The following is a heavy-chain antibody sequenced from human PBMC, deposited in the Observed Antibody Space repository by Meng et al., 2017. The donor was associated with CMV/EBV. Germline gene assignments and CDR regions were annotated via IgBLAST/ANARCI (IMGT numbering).Heavy chain of an antibody. J-gene: IGHJ4*02. CDR3: ARDGNYGDYGDGY. D-gene: IGHD4-17*01. CDR1: GFTVSSNY. Sequence: GESLKISCAASGFTVSSNYMSWVRQAPGKGLEWVSVIYSSGSTYYADSVKGRFTISRDNSKNTLYLQMNSLRAEDTAVYYCARDGNYGDYGDGYWGQGTLVTVSS. CDR2: IYSSGST. V-gene: IGHV3-66*03.